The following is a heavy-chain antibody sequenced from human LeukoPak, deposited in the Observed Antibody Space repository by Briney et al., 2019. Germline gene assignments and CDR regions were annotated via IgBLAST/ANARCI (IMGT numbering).Heavy chain of an antibody. D-gene: IGHD6-6*01. V-gene: IGHV4-34*01. CDR3: ARGFLAPRRRGLTYYYYMDV. J-gene: IGHJ6*03. Sequence: SSETLSLTCAVYGGSFSGYYRSWIRQPPGRGVEGIGEINHRGSTTYRQSIKSRVTISVDSSKKPFSLQLSSVTAADTAVYYCARGFLAPRRRGLTYYYYMDVWGKGTTVTVSS. CDR2: INHRGST. CDR1: GGSFSGYY.